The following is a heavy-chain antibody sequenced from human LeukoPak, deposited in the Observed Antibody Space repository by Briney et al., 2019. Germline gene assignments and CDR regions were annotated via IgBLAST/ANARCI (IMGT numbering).Heavy chain of an antibody. D-gene: IGHD4-23*01. V-gene: IGHV3-23*01. CDR2: ISGSGGST. J-gene: IGHJ4*02. CDR3: AKGHGGNSFSYFDY. CDR1: GFTFSSYA. Sequence: PGGSLRLSCAASGFTFSSYAMSWVRQAPGKGLEWVSAISGSGGSTNYADSVKGRFTISRDNSKNTLYLQMNSLRAEDTAVYYCAKGHGGNSFSYFDYWGQGTLVTVSS.